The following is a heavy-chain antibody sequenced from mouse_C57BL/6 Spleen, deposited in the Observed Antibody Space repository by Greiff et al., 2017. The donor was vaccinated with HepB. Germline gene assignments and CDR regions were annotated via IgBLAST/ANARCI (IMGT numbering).Heavy chain of an antibody. D-gene: IGHD1-1*01. CDR1: GFSLTSYG. V-gene: IGHV2-2*01. J-gene: IGHJ4*01. CDR3: ARNRDYGSSYDYYAMDY. Sequence: VQLVESGPGLVQPSQSLSITCTVSGFSLTSYGVHWVRQSPGKGLEWLGVIWSGGSTDYNAAFISRLSISKDNSKSQVFFKMNSLQADDTAIYYCARNRDYGSSYDYYAMDYWGQGTSVTVSS. CDR2: IWSGGST.